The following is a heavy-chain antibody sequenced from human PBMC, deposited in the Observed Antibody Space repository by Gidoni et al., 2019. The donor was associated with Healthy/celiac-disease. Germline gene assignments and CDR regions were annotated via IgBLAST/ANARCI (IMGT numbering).Heavy chain of an antibody. D-gene: IGHD3-22*01. V-gene: IGHV4-34*01. Sequence: QVQLQQWGAGLLTPSETLSLTCAVYGGSFSGYYWSWIRQPPGKGLEWIGEINHSGSTNYNPSLKSRVTISVDTSKNQFSLKLSSVTAADTAVYYCARGRNIFTMIVVVSKKSYYFDYWGQGTLVTVSS. CDR2: INHSGST. CDR3: ARGRNIFTMIVVVSKKSYYFDY. CDR1: GGSFSGYY. J-gene: IGHJ4*02.